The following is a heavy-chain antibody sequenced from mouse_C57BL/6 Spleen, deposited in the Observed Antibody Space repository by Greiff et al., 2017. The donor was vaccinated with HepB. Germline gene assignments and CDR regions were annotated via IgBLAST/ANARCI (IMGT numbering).Heavy chain of an antibody. D-gene: IGHD1-1*01. CDR1: GFNIKNTY. CDR2: IDPANGNT. V-gene: IGHV14-3*01. Sequence: VQLKESVAELVRPGASVKLSCTASGFNIKNTYMHWVKQRPEQGLEWIGRIDPANGNTKYAPKFQGKATITADTSSNTAYLQLSSLTSEDTAIYYCATDYYGSSYGAYWGQGTLVTVSA. J-gene: IGHJ3*01. CDR3: ATDYYGSSYGAY.